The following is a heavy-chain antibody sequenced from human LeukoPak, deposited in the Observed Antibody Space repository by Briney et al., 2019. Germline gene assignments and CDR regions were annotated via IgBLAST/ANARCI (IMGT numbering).Heavy chain of an antibody. D-gene: IGHD3-16*01. Sequence: SETLSLTCAVSGGSVSSYYWSWIRQAPGKGLEWIGYAYYSGNTNYNPSLKSRVIISIDTSENQFSLELSSVTAADSAVYYCARTIIGHDYVWGRNRKGDQGWYSDLWGRGTQVTVSS. CDR3: ARTIIGHDYVWGRNRKGDQGWYSDL. V-gene: IGHV4-59*02. CDR2: AYYSGNT. CDR1: GGSVSSYY. J-gene: IGHJ2*01.